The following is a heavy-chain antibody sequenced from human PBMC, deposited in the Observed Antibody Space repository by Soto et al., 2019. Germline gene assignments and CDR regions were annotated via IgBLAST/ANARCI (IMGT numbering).Heavy chain of an antibody. V-gene: IGHV4-59*01. D-gene: IGHD4-17*01. CDR2: IYYSGST. Sequence: QVQLQESGPGLVKPSETLSLTCTVSGGSISSYYWSWIRQPPGKGLEWIGYIYYSGSTNYNPSLKSRVTISVDTSKNQFSLKLSSLTAADTAVYYCARGIPYDYGDYVDWFDPWGQGTLVTVSS. J-gene: IGHJ5*02. CDR3: ARGIPYDYGDYVDWFDP. CDR1: GGSISSYY.